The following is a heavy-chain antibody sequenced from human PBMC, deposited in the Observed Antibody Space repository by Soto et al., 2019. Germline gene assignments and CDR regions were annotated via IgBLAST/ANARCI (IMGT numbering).Heavy chain of an antibody. D-gene: IGHD3-16*01. Sequence: SGPTLVNPTQTLTLTCTFSGFSLSTSGMCVSWIRQPPGKALEWLALIDWDDDKYYSTSLKTRLTISKDTSKNQVVLTMTNMDPVDTATYYCARIHGGHYYYYGMDVWGQGTTVTVSS. V-gene: IGHV2-70*01. CDR2: IDWDDDK. CDR3: ARIHGGHYYYYGMDV. CDR1: GFSLSTSGMC. J-gene: IGHJ6*02.